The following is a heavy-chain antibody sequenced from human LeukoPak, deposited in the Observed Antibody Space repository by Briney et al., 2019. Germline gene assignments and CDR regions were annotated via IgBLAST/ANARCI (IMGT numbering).Heavy chain of an antibody. Sequence: GGSLRLSCAVSGFTFATSWMSWVRQAPGKGLEWVGRIKTKTDGGTTDYDAPVKGRFTISRDDSKHTLYLQMNRLKTEDTAVYYCGTGSAFDFWGRGTMVTVSS. V-gene: IGHV3-15*01. D-gene: IGHD1-14*01. J-gene: IGHJ3*01. CDR1: GFTFATSW. CDR2: IKTKTDGGTT. CDR3: GTGSAFDF.